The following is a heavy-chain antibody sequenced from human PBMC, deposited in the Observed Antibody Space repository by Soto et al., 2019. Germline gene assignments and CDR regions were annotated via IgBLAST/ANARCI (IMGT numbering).Heavy chain of an antibody. CDR1: GFTFRHYA. D-gene: IGHD3-16*01. J-gene: IGHJ6*03. CDR2: ISWNGDNV. Sequence: EVQLVESGGGLVQPGGSLRLSCTASGFTFRHYALHWVRQVPGKGLEWVSSISWNGDNVAFADSVTGRFTVSRDNAKNSLYVQMDSLRVEDTALYFCARDIRNGARAYDYVVRKYIFFYMDVGGIGTTVTVSS. V-gene: IGHV3-9*01. CDR3: ARDIRNGARAYDYVVRKYIFFYMDV.